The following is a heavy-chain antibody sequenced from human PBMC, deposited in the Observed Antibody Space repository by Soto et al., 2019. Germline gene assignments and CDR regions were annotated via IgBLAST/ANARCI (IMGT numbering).Heavy chain of an antibody. CDR1: GGTFSSYD. V-gene: IGHV1-69*12. CDR3: ASHSGSSPEGRYYYGMDV. D-gene: IGHD1-26*01. J-gene: IGHJ6*02. Sequence: QVQLVQSGAGVKKPGSSVKVSCKASGGTFSSYDISWVRQAPGQGLEWMGGIIPIFGTADYAQKFQGRVTITADESTRPAYMELSSLRSEDTAVYYCASHSGSSPEGRYYYGMDVWGQGTTVTVSS. CDR2: IIPIFGTA.